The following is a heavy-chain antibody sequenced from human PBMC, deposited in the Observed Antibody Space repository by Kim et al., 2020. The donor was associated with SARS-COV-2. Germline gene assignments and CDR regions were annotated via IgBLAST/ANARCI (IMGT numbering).Heavy chain of an antibody. J-gene: IGHJ4*02. V-gene: IGHV4-59*08. D-gene: IGHD2-2*01. CDR2: IYYSGST. CDR3: ARRKCSNFDY. CDR1: GDSISSYF. Sequence: SETLSLTCTVSGDSISSYFWSWIRQPPGKGLEWIGYIYYSGSTNYNPSLKSRITISVDTSKNQFSLKLSSVAAADTAVYYCARRKCSNFDYWGQGTLVT.